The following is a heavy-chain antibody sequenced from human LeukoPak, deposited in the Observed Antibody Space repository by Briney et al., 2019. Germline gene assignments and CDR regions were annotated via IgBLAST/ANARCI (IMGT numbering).Heavy chain of an antibody. CDR3: AWGTYCSSTSCSDYYYYYYMDV. V-gene: IGHV4-59*04. J-gene: IGHJ6*03. CDR2: IYHSGST. Sequence: SETLSLTCTVSGGSISSYYWSWIRQPPGKGLEWIGYIYHSGSTYYNPSLKSRVTISVDRSKNQFSLKLSSVTAADTAVYYCAWGTYCSSTSCSDYYYYYYMDVWGKGTTVTVSS. D-gene: IGHD2-2*01. CDR1: GGSISSYY.